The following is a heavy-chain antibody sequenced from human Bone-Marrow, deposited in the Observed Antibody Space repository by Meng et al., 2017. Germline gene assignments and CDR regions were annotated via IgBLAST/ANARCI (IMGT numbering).Heavy chain of an antibody. CDR1: GGTFSSYA. CDR2: INPNSGGT. CDR3: ARGDRRPTRDAFDI. D-gene: IGHD1-14*01. J-gene: IGHJ3*02. V-gene: IGHV1-2*02. Sequence: ASVKVSCKASGGTFSSYAISWVRQAPGQGLEWMGWINPNSGGTNYAQKFQGRVTMTRDTSISTAYMELSRLRSDDTAVYYCARGDRRPTRDAFDIWGQGTMVTVSS.